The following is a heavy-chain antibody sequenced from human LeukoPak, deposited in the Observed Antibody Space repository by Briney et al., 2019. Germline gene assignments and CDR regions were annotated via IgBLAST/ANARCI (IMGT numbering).Heavy chain of an antibody. CDR3: ANSNYDLRSQFDY. D-gene: IGHD4-4*01. V-gene: IGHV4-31*03. CDR2: IYYSGST. J-gene: IGHJ4*02. Sequence: SETLSLTCTVSGGSISSGGYYWSWIRQHPGKGLEWIGYIYYSGSTHYNPSLKSRVTISVDTSKNQFSLKLSSVTAADTAVYYCANSNYDLRSQFDYWGQGTLVTVSS. CDR1: GGSISSGGYY.